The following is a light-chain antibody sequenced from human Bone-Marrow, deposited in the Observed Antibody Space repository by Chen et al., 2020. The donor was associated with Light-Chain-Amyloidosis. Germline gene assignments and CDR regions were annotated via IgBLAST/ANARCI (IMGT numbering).Light chain of an antibody. J-gene: IGKJ4*01. CDR1: QSVSSY. CDR2: DAC. Sequence: EIVLTQSPATLSLSPGERATLSCRASQSVSSYLVWYQQKPGQAPRLLIYDACNRATGIPARFSVSGSGTDFTVTISSLEPEDFAVYYCQQRSNWPALTFGGGTKGEIK. CDR3: QQRSNWPALT. V-gene: IGKV3-11*01.